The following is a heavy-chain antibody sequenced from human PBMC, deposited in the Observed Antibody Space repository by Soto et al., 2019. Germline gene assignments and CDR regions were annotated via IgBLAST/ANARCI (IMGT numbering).Heavy chain of an antibody. CDR2: INDSGNI. Sequence: QVQLQQWGAGLLKPSETLSLTCAVYGGSFSGYQWSWIRQTPGKGLEWIGEINDSGNINYNPSLKSRVTILLDTPKTQISLKLSSVTAAASAVYYCARGLILWFGELSRRGGYYYYMDVWGKGNTVTVSS. CDR3: ARGLILWFGELSRRGGYYYYMDV. D-gene: IGHD3-10*01. J-gene: IGHJ6*03. V-gene: IGHV4-34*01. CDR1: GGSFSGYQ.